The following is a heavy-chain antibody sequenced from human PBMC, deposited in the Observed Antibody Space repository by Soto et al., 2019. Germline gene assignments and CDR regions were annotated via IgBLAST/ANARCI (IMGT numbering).Heavy chain of an antibody. J-gene: IGHJ6*02. CDR2: IYHSGST. CDR1: GGSISSSNW. CDR3: ARDYYDSSGYSLHYGMDV. V-gene: IGHV4-4*02. D-gene: IGHD3-22*01. Sequence: QVQLQESGPGLVKPSGTLSLTCAVSGGSISSSNWWSWVRQPPGKGLGWIGEIYHSGSTNYNPSLKTRVTTSVVKSKNQFSLKLGSVTAADTAVYYCARDYYDSSGYSLHYGMDVWGQGTTVTVSS.